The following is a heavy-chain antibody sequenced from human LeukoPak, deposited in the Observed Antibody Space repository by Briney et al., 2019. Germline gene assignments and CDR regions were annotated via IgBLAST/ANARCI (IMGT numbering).Heavy chain of an antibody. CDR2: IYPGDSDT. CDR3: ARQEYSSSCFDY. V-gene: IGHV5-51*01. CDR1: GYRFTSYW. J-gene: IGHJ4*02. Sequence: ASLQISYKGSGYRFTSYWIGWGRPRPGKGRGWMGIIYPGDSDTRYSPSFQGQVTISADKSISTAYLQWSSLKSSDTAMYYCARQEYSSSCFDYWGQGTLVTVSS. D-gene: IGHD6-6*01.